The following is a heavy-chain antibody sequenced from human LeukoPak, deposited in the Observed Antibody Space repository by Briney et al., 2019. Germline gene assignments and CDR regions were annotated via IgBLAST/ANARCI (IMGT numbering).Heavy chain of an antibody. Sequence: SETLSLTCTVSGGSISSGNYYWDWIRQSPGKGLEWIGNIYYNGNTYYNPSLKSRVTISVDTSKNQFSLKLSSVTAADTAVYYCARHCSSTSCYNLVRLDPWGQGTLVTVSS. J-gene: IGHJ5*02. CDR1: GGSISSGNYY. D-gene: IGHD2-2*02. CDR2: IYYNGNT. V-gene: IGHV4-39*01. CDR3: ARHCSSTSCYNLVRLDP.